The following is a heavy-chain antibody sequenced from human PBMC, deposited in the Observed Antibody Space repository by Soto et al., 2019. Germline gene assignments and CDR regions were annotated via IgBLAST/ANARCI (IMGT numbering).Heavy chain of an antibody. CDR1: VYLFLRYV. D-gene: IGHD6-13*01. CDR2: MNPNRGNT. Sequence: ASVKVSCQASVYLFLRYVLNSVRQATGQGLEWMGWMNPNRGNTGNAQKFQGRVTMTRNTSISTAYMELSSRRSEDTAVYYCARGGAAAGTDWGQGTLVTVS. J-gene: IGHJ4*02. V-gene: IGHV1-8*01. CDR3: ARGGAAAGTD.